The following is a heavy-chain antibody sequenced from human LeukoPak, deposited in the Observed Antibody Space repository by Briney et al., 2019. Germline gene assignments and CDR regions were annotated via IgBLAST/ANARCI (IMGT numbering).Heavy chain of an antibody. D-gene: IGHD1-26*01. CDR2: ICYSGST. Sequence: SETLSLTCTVSGGSISSYYWRWIRQPPGKGLEWIGYICYSGSTNYNPSLKSRVTISVDTSKNQFSLKLSSVTAADTAVYYCARETVGATDYWGQGTLVTVSS. J-gene: IGHJ4*02. CDR3: ARETVGATDY. V-gene: IGHV4-59*01. CDR1: GGSISSYY.